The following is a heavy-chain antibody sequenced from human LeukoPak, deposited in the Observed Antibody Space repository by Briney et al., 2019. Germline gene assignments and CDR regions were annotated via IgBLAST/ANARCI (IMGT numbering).Heavy chain of an antibody. CDR3: ARYSSGYYSKNYRYGMDV. D-gene: IGHD3-22*01. V-gene: IGHV1-8*02. CDR2: MNHNSGNT. CDR1: GYAFTSYG. Sequence: ASVKVSCKASGYAFTSYGINWVRQATGQGLEWMGWMNHNSGNTGYAQKFQGRVTMTRNTSISTAYMELSSLRSEDTAVYYCARYSSGYYSKNYRYGMDVWGQGTTVTVSS. J-gene: IGHJ6*02.